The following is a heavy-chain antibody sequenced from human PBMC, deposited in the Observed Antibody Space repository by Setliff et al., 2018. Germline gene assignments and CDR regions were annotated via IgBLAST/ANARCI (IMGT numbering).Heavy chain of an antibody. CDR2: IFYNGMA. CDR3: ARASVVHAIAVGY. D-gene: IGHD2-15*01. Sequence: PSETLSLTCAAYGGTFSDYYWSWIRQHPGTGLEWIGSIFYNGMAYYNPSLKSRVTMSVDTSKNQFSLNLTSVTAADTAVYYCARASVVHAIAVGYWGQGTLVTVSS. CDR1: GGTFSDYY. J-gene: IGHJ4*02. V-gene: IGHV4-34*12.